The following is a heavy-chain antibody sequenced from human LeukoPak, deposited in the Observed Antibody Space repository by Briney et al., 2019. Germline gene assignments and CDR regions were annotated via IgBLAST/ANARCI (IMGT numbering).Heavy chain of an antibody. V-gene: IGHV3-66*01. CDR1: GFHLSNND. CDR3: ARGSPVLNIVPYFDY. J-gene: IGHJ4*02. CDR2: IYSGGST. D-gene: IGHD2-8*02. Sequence: GSLRLSLASSGFHLSNNDKGRVRQASGKGLEWVPVIYSGGSTYYADSVKGTFTISRDNSKNTLYLQMNSLRAEDTAVYYCARGSPVLNIVPYFDYWGQGTLVTVSS.